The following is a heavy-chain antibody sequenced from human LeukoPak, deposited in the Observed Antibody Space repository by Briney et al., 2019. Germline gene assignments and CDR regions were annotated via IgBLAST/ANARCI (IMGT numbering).Heavy chain of an antibody. V-gene: IGHV1-2*02. D-gene: IGHD7-27*01. CDR3: AGNLRGKDWGLGYYYMDV. CDR2: VNPNSGGT. J-gene: IGHJ6*03. CDR1: GYTFTEYY. Sequence: ASVKVSCKASGYTFTEYYLHWVRQAPGQGLECMGWVNPNSGGTHYAQKFQGRVSMTRDTSTSTAYMELSSLRSDDTAVYYCAGNLRGKDWGLGYYYMDVWGTGTMVTVSS.